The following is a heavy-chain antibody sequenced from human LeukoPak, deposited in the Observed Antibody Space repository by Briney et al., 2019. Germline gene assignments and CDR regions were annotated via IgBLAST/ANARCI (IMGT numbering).Heavy chain of an antibody. J-gene: IGHJ3*02. D-gene: IGHD3-10*01. V-gene: IGHV3-48*01. Sequence: PGGSLRLSCAASGFTFRSYNMNWVRQAPGKGLEWVSYITGGSTTIYYADSVKGRFTISRDNAKNSLYLQMNSLRAEDTAVYYCARESGFRGDAFDIWGQGTMVTVSS. CDR1: GFTFRSYN. CDR2: ITGGSTTI. CDR3: ARESGFRGDAFDI.